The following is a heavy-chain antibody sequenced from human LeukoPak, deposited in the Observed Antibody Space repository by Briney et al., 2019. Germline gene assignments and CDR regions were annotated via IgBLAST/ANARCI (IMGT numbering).Heavy chain of an antibody. J-gene: IGHJ4*02. D-gene: IGHD5-24*01. CDR1: GFPFSSYW. V-gene: IGHV3-7*04. Sequence: GGSLRLSCVASGFPFSSYWMTWVRQAPGKGLEWVANIKQDGSKKSYVDTVKGRFTISRDNAKNSLYLQMNSLRAEDTAIYYCTRVGYIDEGIDYWGQGTLVTVSS. CDR2: IKQDGSKK. CDR3: TRVGYIDEGIDY.